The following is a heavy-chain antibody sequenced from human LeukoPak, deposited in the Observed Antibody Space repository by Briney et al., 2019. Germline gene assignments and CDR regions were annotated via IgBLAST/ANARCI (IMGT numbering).Heavy chain of an antibody. D-gene: IGHD5-18*01. CDR2: ISADGRRT. Sequence: QTGGSLRLSCAASGFTFSSYAMSWVRQAPGKGLEWVSAISADGRRTYYADSVKGRFTISRDNSKNTLYLQMNSLRDEDTAVYYCAETLAAINDGFDIWGQGTMVTVSS. CDR3: AETLAAINDGFDI. J-gene: IGHJ3*02. V-gene: IGHV3-23*01. CDR1: GFTFSSYA.